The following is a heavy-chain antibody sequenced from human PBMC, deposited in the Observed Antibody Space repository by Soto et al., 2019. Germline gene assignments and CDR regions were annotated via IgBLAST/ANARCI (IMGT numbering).Heavy chain of an antibody. Sequence: GGSLRLSCAASGFTFSSYWMSWVRQDPGKGLEWVANIKQDGSEKYYVDSVKGRFTISRDNAKNSLYLQMNSLRAEDTAVYYCASDLIGTTIAYYYYMDVWGKGTTVTVSS. J-gene: IGHJ6*03. CDR1: GFTFSSYW. V-gene: IGHV3-7*01. CDR2: IKQDGSEK. D-gene: IGHD1-7*01. CDR3: ASDLIGTTIAYYYYMDV.